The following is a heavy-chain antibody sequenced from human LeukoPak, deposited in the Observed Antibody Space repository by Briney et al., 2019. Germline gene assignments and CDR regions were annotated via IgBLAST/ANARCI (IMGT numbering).Heavy chain of an antibody. D-gene: IGHD3-10*01. CDR1: RYTFTSYD. CDR2: MNPNTGRT. CDR3: ASGRSGSYVY. Sequence: ASVKVSCKASRYTFTSYDINWVREAAGQGLEWMGWMNPNTGRTGFAQKLQGRVTMTTDTSTSTAYMELRSLRSDDMAVYYCASGRSGSYVYWGQGTLVTVSS. J-gene: IGHJ4*02. V-gene: IGHV1-8*01.